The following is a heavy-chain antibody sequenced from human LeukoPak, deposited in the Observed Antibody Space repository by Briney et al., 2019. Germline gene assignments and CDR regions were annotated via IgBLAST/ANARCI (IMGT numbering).Heavy chain of an antibody. D-gene: IGHD2-2*01. V-gene: IGHV4-4*07. CDR1: GGSISSYY. CDR3: AREGDIVVVPAESRIGDAFDI. Sequence: PSETLSLTCTVSGGSISSYYWRWVRQPAGKGLEGVGRIYTSGSTNYNPSLKSRVTMSVDTSKNQFSLKLRSVTAADTAVYYCAREGDIVVVPAESRIGDAFDIWGQGTMVTVSS. J-gene: IGHJ3*02. CDR2: IYTSGST.